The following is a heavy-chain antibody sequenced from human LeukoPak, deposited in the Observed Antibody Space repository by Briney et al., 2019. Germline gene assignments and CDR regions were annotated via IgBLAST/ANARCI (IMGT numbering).Heavy chain of an antibody. V-gene: IGHV4-34*01. D-gene: IGHD4-11*01. CDR1: GFTFSSYG. Sequence: NPGGSLRLSCAASGFTFSSYGMHWVRQPPGKGLEWIGEINHSGSTNYNPSLKSRVTISVDTSKNQFSLKLSSVTAADTAVYYCARYATVTTYYFDYWGQGTLVTVSS. J-gene: IGHJ4*02. CDR2: INHSGST. CDR3: ARYATVTTYYFDY.